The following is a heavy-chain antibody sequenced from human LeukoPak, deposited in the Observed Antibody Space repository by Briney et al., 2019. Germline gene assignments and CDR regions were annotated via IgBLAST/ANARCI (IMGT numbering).Heavy chain of an antibody. CDR3: AQNGQSGFSFDP. Sequence: SETLSLTCAVYGASLNGHYWSWIRQPPGKGLEWIGEGSDVGGTKYNPSFKSRVTISADTSKNQFSLKLSSVTAADAAVYYCAQNGQSGFSFDPWGQGTLVTVSS. V-gene: IGHV4-34*01. CDR1: GASLNGHY. D-gene: IGHD2-8*01. CDR2: GSDVGGT. J-gene: IGHJ5*02.